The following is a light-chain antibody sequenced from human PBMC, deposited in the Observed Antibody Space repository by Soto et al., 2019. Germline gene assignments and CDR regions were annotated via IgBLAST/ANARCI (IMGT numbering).Light chain of an antibody. CDR2: DAS. V-gene: IGKV1-33*01. CDR3: QKYESLPLN. Sequence: DIEMTQSPSSLSASVGDRFTITCQASQDINKNLIWYQQKPGKAPKLLIYDASDLETGVPSRFSGSGSGTGFTFPISSLQPEDFATYYCQKYESLPLNFGQGARLEIK. CDR1: QDINKN. J-gene: IGKJ5*01.